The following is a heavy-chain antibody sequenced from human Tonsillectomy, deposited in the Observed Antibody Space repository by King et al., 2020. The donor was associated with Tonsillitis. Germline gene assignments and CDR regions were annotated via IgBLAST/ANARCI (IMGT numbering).Heavy chain of an antibody. J-gene: IGHJ6*02. CDR3: ARDHVARGVGTVDV. D-gene: IGHD2-15*01. Sequence: VQLVESGGGLVKPGGSLRVSCAASGFTFSSYSMNWVRQAPGKGLEWVSVISSSSNYIYYADSVKGRFTISRDNAKNSLYLQMNSLRDEDTAVYYCARDHVARGVGTVDVWGQGTTVTVSS. CDR1: GFTFSSYS. CDR2: ISSSSNYI. V-gene: IGHV3-21*01.